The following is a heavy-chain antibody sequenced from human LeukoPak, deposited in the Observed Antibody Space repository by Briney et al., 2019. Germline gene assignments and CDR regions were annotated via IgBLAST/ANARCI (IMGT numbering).Heavy chain of an antibody. CDR2: IWPDGSKK. Sequence: PGGSLRLSCAASGCTFSTYAMHWVRQAPGKGLEWVAFIWPDGSKKYYADSVKGRFAISRENSKNTVYLQMNDLRPEDTALYFCAKISSSAESNFDYWGQGALLTVSS. CDR1: GCTFSTYA. D-gene: IGHD6-25*01. CDR3: AKISSSAESNFDY. J-gene: IGHJ4*02. V-gene: IGHV3-30*02.